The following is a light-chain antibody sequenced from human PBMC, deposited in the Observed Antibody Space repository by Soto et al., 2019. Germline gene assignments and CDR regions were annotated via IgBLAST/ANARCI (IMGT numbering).Light chain of an antibody. J-gene: IGKJ2*01. CDR3: QQYNSYSPFT. Sequence: DIQMTQSPSTLSASVGDRVTITCRASQSISSWLAWYQQKPRKAPKLLIYNPSILESGVPSRFSGSGSGTEFTLTISSLQPDDFATYYCQQYNSYSPFTFGHGTKLEIK. V-gene: IGKV1-5*03. CDR1: QSISSW. CDR2: NPS.